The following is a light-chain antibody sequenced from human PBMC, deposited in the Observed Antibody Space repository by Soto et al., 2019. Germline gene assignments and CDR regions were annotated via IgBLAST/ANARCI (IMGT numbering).Light chain of an antibody. CDR3: QHYNSYSEA. J-gene: IGKJ1*01. V-gene: IGKV1-5*03. CDR1: QTISSW. CDR2: KAS. Sequence: DIQMTQSPSSLSAFVGDRVTITCRASQTISSWLAWYQQKPGKAPKLLIYKASTLKSGVPSRFSGSGSGTEFTLTISSLQPDDFATYYCQHYNSYSEAFGQGTKVELK.